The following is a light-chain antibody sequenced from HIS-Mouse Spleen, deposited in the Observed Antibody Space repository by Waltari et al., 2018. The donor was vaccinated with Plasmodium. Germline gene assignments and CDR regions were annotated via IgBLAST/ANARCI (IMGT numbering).Light chain of an antibody. J-gene: IGKJ5*01. V-gene: IGKV3-11*01. CDR1: QRVSSY. CDR2: DAS. Sequence: EIVLTQSPATLSLSPGERPTLSCRASQRVSSYLAWYQQKPGQAPRLLIYDASNRATGIPARFSGSGSGTDFTLTISSLEPEDFAVYYCQQRSNWPITFGQGTRLEIK. CDR3: QQRSNWPIT.